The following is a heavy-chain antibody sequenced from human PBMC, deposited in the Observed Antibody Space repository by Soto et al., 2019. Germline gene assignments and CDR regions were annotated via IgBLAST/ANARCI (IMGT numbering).Heavy chain of an antibody. D-gene: IGHD3-3*01. CDR1: GGSFSGYY. CDR3: ARVGLIFGVVILNWFDP. CDR2: INHSGST. J-gene: IGHJ5*02. Sequence: PSETLSLTCAVYGGSFSGYYWSWIRQPPGKGLEWIGEINHSGSTNYNPSLKSRVTISVDTSKNQFSLKLSSVTAADTAVYYCARVGLIFGVVILNWFDPWGQGTLVTVSS. V-gene: IGHV4-34*01.